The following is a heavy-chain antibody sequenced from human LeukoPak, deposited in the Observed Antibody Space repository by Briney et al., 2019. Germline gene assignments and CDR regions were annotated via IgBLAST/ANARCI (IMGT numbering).Heavy chain of an antibody. J-gene: IGHJ5*02. CDR2: ISSSSSYI. Sequence: GGSLRLSCAASGFTFSSYSMNWVRQAPGKGLEWVSSISSSSSYIYYADSVKGRFTISRHNAKNSLYLQMNSLRAEDTAVYYCARGPVVVTLNWFDPWGQGTLVTVSS. CDR3: ARGPVVVTLNWFDP. D-gene: IGHD3-22*01. CDR1: GFTFSSYS. V-gene: IGHV3-21*01.